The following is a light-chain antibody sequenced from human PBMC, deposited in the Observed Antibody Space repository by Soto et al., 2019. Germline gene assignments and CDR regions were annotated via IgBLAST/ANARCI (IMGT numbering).Light chain of an antibody. CDR1: QDIGNY. CDR2: DAS. Sequence: DIQMTQSPSSLSASVGDRVTITCQPSQDIGNYLNWYQVKPGKAPNLLIYDASSLETGVPLRFSGISYKTDFNFTISSIQFEYVVTYYCQHSDRFTLTFGGGTKLEIK. J-gene: IGKJ4*01. CDR3: QHSDRFTLT. V-gene: IGKV1-33*01.